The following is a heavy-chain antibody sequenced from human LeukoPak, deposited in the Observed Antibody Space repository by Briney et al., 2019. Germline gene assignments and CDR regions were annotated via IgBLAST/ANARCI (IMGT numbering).Heavy chain of an antibody. D-gene: IGHD3-3*01. CDR3: ARVGLQTRFAWNWYFDL. V-gene: IGHV1-2*02. CDR2: INPNSGGT. Sequence: ASVKVSCKASGYTFTGYYMHWVRQAPGQGLEWMGWINPNSGGTNYAQKFQGRVTMTRDTSISTAYMELSRLRSDDTAVYYCARVGLQTRFAWNWYFDLWGRATLVTVSS. J-gene: IGHJ2*01. CDR1: GYTFTGYY.